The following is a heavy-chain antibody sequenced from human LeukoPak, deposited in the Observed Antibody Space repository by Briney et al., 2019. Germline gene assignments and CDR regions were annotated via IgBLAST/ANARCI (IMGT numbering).Heavy chain of an antibody. D-gene: IGHD2-15*01. Sequence: PGGFLRLSCAASGFTFSSYAMSWVRQAPGKGLEGVSGISGSGVGTYYADSVKGRFTISRDNSKKMLYLQMNSLRAEDTAVYYCAKVTDIVVIINSFDIWGQATMVTVSS. V-gene: IGHV3-23*01. CDR2: ISGSGVGT. CDR1: GFTFSSYA. J-gene: IGHJ3*02. CDR3: AKVTDIVVIINSFDI.